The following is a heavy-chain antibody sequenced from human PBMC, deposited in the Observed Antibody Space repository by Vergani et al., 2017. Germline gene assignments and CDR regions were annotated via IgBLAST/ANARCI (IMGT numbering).Heavy chain of an antibody. CDR3: VRGGGWTGTAYMDV. V-gene: IGHV3-30-3*01. CDR2: IAYDGSKS. Sequence: QVQLVESGGGVVQPGRSQRLSCVASGFTFSDDSMHWGRQAPGKGLEWVAVIAYDGSKSYYADSVKGRFTISRDNSKNTVYLQMNSLRVEDTAVYYCVRGGGWTGTAYMDVWVNGTTVTVFS. CDR1: GFTFSDDS. D-gene: IGHD1-1*01. J-gene: IGHJ6*03.